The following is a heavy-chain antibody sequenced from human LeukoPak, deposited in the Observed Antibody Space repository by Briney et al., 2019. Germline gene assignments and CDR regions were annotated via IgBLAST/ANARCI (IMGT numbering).Heavy chain of an antibody. CDR2: IGGDGRS. D-gene: IGHD3-3*01. J-gene: IGHJ4*02. CDR3: AKDLHNWSGIVY. V-gene: IGHV3-23*01. CDR1: GFTFTPNP. Sequence: TGGSLILSCASSGFTFTPNPMNWVRQAPGKGLEWVSGIGGDGRSHYTDSVKGRFTISRDNSKNTLYLQLNSLRAEDTAIYYCAKDLHNWSGIVYWGQGTLVTVSS.